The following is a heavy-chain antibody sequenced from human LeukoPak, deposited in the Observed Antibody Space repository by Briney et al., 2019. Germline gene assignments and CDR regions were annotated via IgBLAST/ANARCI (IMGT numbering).Heavy chain of an antibody. CDR1: GFTFSSYW. V-gene: IGHV3-7*01. D-gene: IGHD2-2*01. J-gene: IGHJ3*02. CDR3: ARVQDIVVVPAAPWGAFDI. Sequence: PGGSLRLSCAASGFTFSSYWMSWVRQAPGKGLEWVANIKQDGREKYYVDSVKGRFTISRDNAKNSLYLQMNSLRAEDTAVYYCARVQDIVVVPAAPWGAFDIWGQGTMVTVPS. CDR2: IKQDGREK.